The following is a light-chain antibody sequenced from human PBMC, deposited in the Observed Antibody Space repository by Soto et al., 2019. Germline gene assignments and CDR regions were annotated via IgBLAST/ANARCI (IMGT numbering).Light chain of an antibody. CDR1: QSVSSSY. CDR2: DAS. J-gene: IGKJ5*01. Sequence: EILMTQSPDSLSVSPGETATLSCRASQSVSSSYLAWHQQKPGQAPRLLIYDASNRATGIPARFSGSGSGTDFTLTISSLEPEDFAVYYCQQRRSWPITFGQGTRLEIK. V-gene: IGKV3-11*01. CDR3: QQRRSWPIT.